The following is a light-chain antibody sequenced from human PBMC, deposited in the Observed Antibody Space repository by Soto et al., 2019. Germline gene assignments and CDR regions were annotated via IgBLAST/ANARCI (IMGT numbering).Light chain of an antibody. CDR3: AEWDDSLNSPRML. CDR2: SNN. Sequence: QSVLTQPPSVSATPGQRVTISCSGTYSNIGSNTVAWYQRLPGAAPKLLIYSNNERPSGVPDRFSGSKSGSSASLAISGLQSEDEADYYCAEWDDSLNSPRMLFGGGTKVTVL. J-gene: IGLJ2*01. V-gene: IGLV1-44*01. CDR1: YSNIGSNT.